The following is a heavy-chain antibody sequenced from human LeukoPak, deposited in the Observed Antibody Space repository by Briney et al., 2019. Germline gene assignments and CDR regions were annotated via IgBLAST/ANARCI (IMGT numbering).Heavy chain of an antibody. CDR1: GYTFTSYG. CDR3: ARALLWFGEPSHIDY. J-gene: IGHJ4*02. CDR2: ITAYNDNT. Sequence: ASVKVSCKASGYTFTSYGISWVRQAPGQGLEWMGWITAYNDNTNYAQKLQGRVTMTTDTSTNTAYMELRSLRSDDTAVYYCARALLWFGEPSHIDYWGQGTLVTASS. V-gene: IGHV1-18*01. D-gene: IGHD3-10*01.